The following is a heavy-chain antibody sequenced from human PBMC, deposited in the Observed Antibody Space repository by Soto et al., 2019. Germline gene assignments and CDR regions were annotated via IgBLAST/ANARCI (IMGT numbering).Heavy chain of an antibody. Sequence: SVTANYMSWVRQAPEKGLEWVSVIYSGGSTYYVDSVKGRFSISRDISKNTLYLQMNSLRAEDTAVYYCARRGSSSYFDYWGQGTLVTVSS. D-gene: IGHD6-13*01. CDR2: IYSGGST. J-gene: IGHJ4*02. CDR3: ARRGSSSYFDY. CDR1: SVTANY. V-gene: IGHV3-53*01.